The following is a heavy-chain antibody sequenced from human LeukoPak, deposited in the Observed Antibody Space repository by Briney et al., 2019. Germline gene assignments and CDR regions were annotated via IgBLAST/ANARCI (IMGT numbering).Heavy chain of an antibody. CDR3: AREKHYSGRTRWFDP. CDR2: MIPNSGNT. V-gene: IGHV1-8*01. CDR1: GYTFTSYD. D-gene: IGHD1-26*01. J-gene: IGHJ5*02. Sequence: ASVKVSCKASGYTFTSYDINWVRQATGQGLEWMGWMIPNSGNTGYAQKFQGRVTMTRNTSISTAYMELSSLRSEDTAVYYCAREKHYSGRTRWFDPWGQGTLVTVSS.